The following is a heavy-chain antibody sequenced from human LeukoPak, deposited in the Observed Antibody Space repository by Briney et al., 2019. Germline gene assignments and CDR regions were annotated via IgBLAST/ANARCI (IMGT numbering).Heavy chain of an antibody. D-gene: IGHD3-10*01. CDR2: ISYDGSNK. J-gene: IGHJ4*02. CDR3: AKGPITMVRGVIKGHYFDY. V-gene: IGHV3-30*18. Sequence: GGSLRLSCAASGFTFSSYGMHWVRQAPGKGLEWVAVISYDGSNKHYADSVKGRFTISRDNSKNTLYLQMNSLRAEDTAVYYCAKGPITMVRGVIKGHYFDYWGQGTLVTVSS. CDR1: GFTFSSYG.